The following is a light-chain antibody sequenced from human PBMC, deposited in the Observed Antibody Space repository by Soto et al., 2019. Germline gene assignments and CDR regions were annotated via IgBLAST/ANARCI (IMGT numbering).Light chain of an antibody. J-gene: IGKJ3*01. Sequence: DIQMTHSPSTLPAFVVYTVTITCRASRGVYRMLASYQQRPGQAPKLLIYKASTLETGVPTRFSGSGSETEFTLTISSLQPEDFATYYCQQYNSYPSVFGPGTKVDIK. CDR2: KAS. V-gene: IGKV1-5*03. CDR3: QQYNSYPSV. CDR1: RGVYRM.